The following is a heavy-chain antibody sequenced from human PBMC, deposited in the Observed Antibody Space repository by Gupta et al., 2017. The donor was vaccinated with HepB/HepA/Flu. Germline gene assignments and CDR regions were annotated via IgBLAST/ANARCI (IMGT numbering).Heavy chain of an antibody. CDR1: GYTFTSYA. V-gene: IGHV1-3*01. CDR3: ARGDYGDYVGVFDY. D-gene: IGHD4-17*01. J-gene: IGHJ4*02. CDR2: INAGNGNT. Sequence: KASGYTFTSYAMHWVRQAPGQRLEWMGWINAGNGNTKYSQKFQGRVTITRDTSASTAYMELSSLRSEDTAVYYCARGDYGDYVGVFDYWGQGTLVTVSS.